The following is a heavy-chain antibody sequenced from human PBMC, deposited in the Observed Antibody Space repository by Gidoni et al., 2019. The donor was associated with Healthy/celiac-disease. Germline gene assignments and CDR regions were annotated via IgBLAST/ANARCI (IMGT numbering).Heavy chain of an antibody. CDR2: IYYSGST. J-gene: IGHJ4*02. D-gene: IGHD3-22*01. Sequence: QVQLQESGPGLVKPSETLSLTCTVSGGSVSSGSYYWSWIRQPPGKGLEWIGYIYYSGSTNYNPSLKSRVTISVDTSKNQFSLKLSSVTAADTAVYYCASVYYYDSSGYFDYWGQGTLVTVSS. CDR3: ASVYYYDSSGYFDY. V-gene: IGHV4-61*01. CDR1: GGSVSSGSYY.